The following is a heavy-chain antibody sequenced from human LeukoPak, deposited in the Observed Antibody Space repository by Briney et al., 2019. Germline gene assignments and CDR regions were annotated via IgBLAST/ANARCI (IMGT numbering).Heavy chain of an antibody. J-gene: IGHJ5*02. CDR3: ARGRGGRLLYYDFWSGSDWFDP. CDR2: MNPNSGNT. CDR1: GYTFTSYD. Sequence: GASVKVSCKASGYTFTSYDINWVRQATGQGLEWMGWMNPNSGNTGYAQKFQGRVTMTRNTSISTAYMELSSLRSEDTAVYYCARGRGGRLLYYDFWSGSDWFDPWGQGTLVTVS. V-gene: IGHV1-8*01. D-gene: IGHD3-3*01.